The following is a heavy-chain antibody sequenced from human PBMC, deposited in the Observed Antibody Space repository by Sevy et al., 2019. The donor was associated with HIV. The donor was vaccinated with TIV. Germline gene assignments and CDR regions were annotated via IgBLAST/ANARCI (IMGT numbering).Heavy chain of an antibody. J-gene: IGHJ6*02. D-gene: IGHD3-3*01. CDR3: ARAIYDSYYYGMDV. V-gene: IGHV4-30-4*01. CDR1: GGSISSGDYY. CDR2: IYYSGST. Sequence: SETLSLTCTVSGGSISSGDYYWSWIRQPPGKGLEWIGYIYYSGSTYYNPSLKSRVTISVDTSKNQFSLKLSSVTAADTAVYYCARAIYDSYYYGMDVWGRGTTVTVSS.